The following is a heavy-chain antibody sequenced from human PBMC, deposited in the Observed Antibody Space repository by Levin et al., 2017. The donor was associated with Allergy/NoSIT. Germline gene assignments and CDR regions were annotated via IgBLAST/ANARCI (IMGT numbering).Heavy chain of an antibody. CDR3: AKDPAMWGKNIAVAGTGGDF. Sequence: AGGSLRLSCAASGFTFSTYGMHWVRQAPGKGLEWVAVISFDGKSKYYADSVKGRFTISRDNSKNTLYLQMNSLRAEDTAVYYCAKDPAMWGKNIAVAGTGGDFWGQGTLVTVSS. V-gene: IGHV3-30*18. D-gene: IGHD6-19*01. CDR1: GFTFSTYG. J-gene: IGHJ4*02. CDR2: ISFDGKSK.